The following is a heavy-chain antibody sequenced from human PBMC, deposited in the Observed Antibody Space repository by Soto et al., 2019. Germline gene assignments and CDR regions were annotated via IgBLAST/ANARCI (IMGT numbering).Heavy chain of an antibody. Sequence: EVQLLESGGGLVQPGGSLRLSCAASGFSFSTCAVSWVRQAPGKGLEGVSSISASGDTTHYAESVRGRFTISRDNSRNTLYLQMSSLTAEDTAIYSCAAQATGYFVPFDFWGRGTLVTVSS. V-gene: IGHV3-23*01. J-gene: IGHJ4*02. CDR2: ISASGDTT. CDR3: AAQATGYFVPFDF. CDR1: GFSFSTCA. D-gene: IGHD3-22*01.